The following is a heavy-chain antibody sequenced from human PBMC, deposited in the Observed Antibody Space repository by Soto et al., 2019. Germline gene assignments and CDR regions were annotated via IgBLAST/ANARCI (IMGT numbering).Heavy chain of an antibody. CDR2: IDYSGST. CDR1: GGTIRSSNYY. J-gene: IGHJ5*02. V-gene: IGHV4-39*02. Sequence: LSLTCTVSGGTIRSSNYYWAWIRQPPGKGLEWIGSIDYSGSTYYNPSLKSRVTISVDTSKNHFSLKLGSVTAADTALYYCSRRAPEGFDPWGQGTLVTVSS. CDR3: SRRAPEGFDP.